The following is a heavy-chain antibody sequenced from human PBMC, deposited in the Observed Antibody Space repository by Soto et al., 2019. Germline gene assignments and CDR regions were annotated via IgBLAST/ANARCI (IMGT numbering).Heavy chain of an antibody. D-gene: IGHD2-2*01. Sequence: SETLSLTCAVYGGSFSGYYWSWIRQPPGKGLEWIGEINHSGSTNYNPSLKSRVTISVDTSKNQFSLKLSSVTAADTAVYYCARGGYCSSTSCYYFDYWGQGTRVTVSS. CDR2: INHSGST. CDR3: ARGGYCSSTSCYYFDY. CDR1: GGSFSGYY. V-gene: IGHV4-34*01. J-gene: IGHJ4*02.